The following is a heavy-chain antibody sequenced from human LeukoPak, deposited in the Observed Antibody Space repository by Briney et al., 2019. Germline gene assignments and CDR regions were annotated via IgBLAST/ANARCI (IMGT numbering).Heavy chain of an antibody. Sequence: GGSLRLSCAASGFTFDDYGMSWVRQAPGKGLEWVSGINWNGGSTGYADSVKGRFTISRDNAKNSLYLQMNSLRAENTALYYCARGYYRGISFGLPADFDYWGQGTLVTVSS. CDR1: GFTFDDYG. CDR3: ARGYYRGISFGLPADFDY. CDR2: INWNGGST. V-gene: IGHV3-20*04. D-gene: IGHD3-16*01. J-gene: IGHJ4*02.